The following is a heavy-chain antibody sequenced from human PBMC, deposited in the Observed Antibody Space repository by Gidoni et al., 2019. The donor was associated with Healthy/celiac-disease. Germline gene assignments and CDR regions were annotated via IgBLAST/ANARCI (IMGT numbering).Heavy chain of an antibody. J-gene: IGHJ4*02. CDR2: INHSGST. Sequence: QVQLQQWGAGLLKPPETLSLTCAVSGGSFSGYYWSWIRQPPGKGLEWIGEINHSGSTNYNPYLKSRVTISVDTSKNQFSLKLSSVTAADTAVYYCARGIGAYYDILTGYWTPMLFDYWGQGTLVTVSS. D-gene: IGHD3-9*01. V-gene: IGHV4-34*01. CDR3: ARGIGAYYDILTGYWTPMLFDY. CDR1: GGSFSGYY.